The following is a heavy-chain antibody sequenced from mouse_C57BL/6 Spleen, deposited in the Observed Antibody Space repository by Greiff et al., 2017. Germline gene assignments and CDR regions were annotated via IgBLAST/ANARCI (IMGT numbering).Heavy chain of an antibody. Sequence: QVQLQQPGAELVKPGASVKMSCKASGYTFTSYWITWVKQRPGQGLEWIGDIYPGSGSTNYNEKFKSKATLTVDTSSSTAYMQLSSLTSEDSAVYYCARAEDFYYGPDFDYWGQGTTLTVSS. J-gene: IGHJ2*01. CDR3: ARAEDFYYGPDFDY. D-gene: IGHD1-2*01. V-gene: IGHV1-55*01. CDR2: IYPGSGST. CDR1: GYTFTSYW.